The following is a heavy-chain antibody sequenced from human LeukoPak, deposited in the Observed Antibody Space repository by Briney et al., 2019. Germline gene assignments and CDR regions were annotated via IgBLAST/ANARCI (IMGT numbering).Heavy chain of an antibody. CDR2: IYHSGTT. Sequence: SETLSLTCTVSGYSISTGYYWGWIRQPPGKGLGWIGSIYHSGTTYYNPSLKSRVTISVDTSKNQFSLKLSSVTAADTAVYYCARRHKRYGQWLAPGSSFDYWGQGTLVTVSS. CDR1: GYSISTGYY. V-gene: IGHV4-38-2*02. J-gene: IGHJ4*02. CDR3: ARRHKRYGQWLAPGSSFDY. D-gene: IGHD6-19*01.